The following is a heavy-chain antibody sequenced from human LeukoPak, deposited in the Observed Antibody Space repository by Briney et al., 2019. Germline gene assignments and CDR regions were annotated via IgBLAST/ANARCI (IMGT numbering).Heavy chain of an antibody. CDR1: GYTFTSYA. D-gene: IGHD6-13*01. Sequence: GASVKVSCKASGYTFTSYAMHWVRQAPGKGLEWVSSISSSSSYIYYVDSVKGRFTISRDNAKNSLYLQMNSLRDEDTAVYYCARDSSPRVYGSSWYYDAFDIWGQGTTVTVSS. CDR2: ISSSSSYI. CDR3: ARDSSPRVYGSSWYYDAFDI. V-gene: IGHV3-21*01. J-gene: IGHJ3*02.